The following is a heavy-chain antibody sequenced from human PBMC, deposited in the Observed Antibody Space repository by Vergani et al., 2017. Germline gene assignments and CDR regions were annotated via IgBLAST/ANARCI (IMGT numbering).Heavy chain of an antibody. CDR2: IYWNDDQ. J-gene: IGHJ6*03. D-gene: IGHD1-7*01. CDR3: VYRKTEGGTTVCFYPFYYYCYMDV. CDR1: GFSLNTRGVS. Sequence: QITLKESGPTLVKPTQTLTLTCTFSGFSLNTRGVSVAWIRQPPGKALDWLALIYWNDDQHYSPSLNNRVTITKDTSKNQVVLTMTNMDYVDTGTYYCVYRKTEGGTTVCFYPFYYYCYMDVWGKGATVTVSS. V-gene: IGHV2-5*04.